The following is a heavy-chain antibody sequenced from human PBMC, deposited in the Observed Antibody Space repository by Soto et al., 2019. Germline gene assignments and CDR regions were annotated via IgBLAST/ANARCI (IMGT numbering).Heavy chain of an antibody. CDR2: VSHDGTNK. V-gene: IGHV3-30-3*01. CDR3: VKDRGARDAFDM. D-gene: IGHD3-10*01. CDR1: GFSFSSYA. J-gene: IGHJ3*02. Sequence: QVRLVESGGGVVQPGTSLRLSCAASGFSFSSYAMHWVRQAPGKGLEWVAVVSHDGTNKFYGDSVKGRFSVSRDNSKNLVYSEVKNVRAEDTTMYYCVKDRGARDAFDMWGQGTMVIVSS.